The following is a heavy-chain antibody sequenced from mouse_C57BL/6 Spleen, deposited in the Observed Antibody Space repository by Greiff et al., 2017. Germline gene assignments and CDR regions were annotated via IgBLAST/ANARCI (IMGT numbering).Heavy chain of an antibody. D-gene: IGHD2-4*01. J-gene: IGHJ3*01. V-gene: IGHV1-64*01. CDR3: ARALYYDDDGAY. CDR1: GYTFTSYW. CDR2: IHPNSGST. Sequence: QVQLQQPGAELVKPGASVKLSCKASGYTFTSYWMHWVKQRPGQGLEWIGMIHPNSGSTNYNEKFKSKATLTVDKSASTAYMQLSSLTSEDSAVYYCARALYYDDDGAYWGQGTLVTVSA.